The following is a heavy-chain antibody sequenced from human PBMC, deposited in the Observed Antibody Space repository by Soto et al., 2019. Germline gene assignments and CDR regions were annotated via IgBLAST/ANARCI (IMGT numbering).Heavy chain of an antibody. Sequence: QVPLVQSGAEVKKPGSSVKVSCKASGGTFSSYAISWVRQAPGQGLEWMGGIIPIFGTANYAQKFQGRVTITADESTSTAYMELSSLRSEDTAVYYCASTTLGYCSGGSCTLHYWGQGTLVTVSS. CDR1: GGTFSSYA. CDR2: IIPIFGTA. J-gene: IGHJ4*02. V-gene: IGHV1-69*01. CDR3: ASTTLGYCSGGSCTLHY. D-gene: IGHD2-15*01.